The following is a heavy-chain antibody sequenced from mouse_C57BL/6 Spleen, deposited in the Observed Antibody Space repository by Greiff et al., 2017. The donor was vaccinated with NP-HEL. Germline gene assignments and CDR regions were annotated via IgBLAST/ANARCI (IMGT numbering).Heavy chain of an antibody. Sequence: VQLQQSGPELVKPGASVKISCKASGYAFSSSWMNWVKQRPGKGLEWIGRIYPGGGDTNYNGKFKGKATLTADKSSSTAYMQLSSLTSEDSAVYFCAREKRDYPWYFDVWGTGTTVTVSS. V-gene: IGHV1-82*01. CDR1: GYAFSSSW. J-gene: IGHJ1*03. CDR2: IYPGGGDT. CDR3: AREKRDYPWYFDV. D-gene: IGHD5-5*01.